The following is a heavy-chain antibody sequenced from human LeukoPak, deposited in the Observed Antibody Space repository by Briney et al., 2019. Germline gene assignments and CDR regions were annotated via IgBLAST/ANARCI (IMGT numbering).Heavy chain of an antibody. CDR3: ARDNGNWFDA. CDR2: ISYDGTNN. V-gene: IGHV3-30*03. J-gene: IGHJ5*02. CDR1: GFTFSGYS. Sequence: GGSLRLSCAASGFTFSGYSMHWVRQAPGRGLEWVALISYDGTNNYSADSVKGRFTISRDTCKNTLYLQMNSLRGEDTAVYYCARDNGNWFDAWGQGTLLPLSS. D-gene: IGHD2-8*01.